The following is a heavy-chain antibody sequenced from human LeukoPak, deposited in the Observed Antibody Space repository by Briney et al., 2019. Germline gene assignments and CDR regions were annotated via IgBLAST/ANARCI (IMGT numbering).Heavy chain of an antibody. J-gene: IGHJ4*02. D-gene: IGHD3-10*01. CDR2: ISSSSSYI. CDR1: GFTFSSYS. V-gene: IGHV3-21*01. CDR3: ARDSPITMVRGAQAHFDY. Sequence: GGSLRRSCAASGFTFSSYSMNWVRQAPGKGLEWVSSISSSSSYIYYADSVKGRFTISRDNAKNSLYLQMNSLRAEDTAVYYCARDSPITMVRGAQAHFDYWGQGTLVTVSS.